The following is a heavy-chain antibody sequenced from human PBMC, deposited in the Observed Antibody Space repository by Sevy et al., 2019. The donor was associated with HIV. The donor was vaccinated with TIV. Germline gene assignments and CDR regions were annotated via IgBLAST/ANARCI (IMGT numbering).Heavy chain of an antibody. D-gene: IGHD4-17*01. J-gene: IGHJ4*02. CDR3: ARDLEFYDYGDYGPAFMPDY. V-gene: IGHV3-33*01. CDR1: GFTFSTYG. Sequence: GGSLRLSCAASGFTFSTYGMHWVRQAPGKGLEWVAVIRFDGSNTYYADSVKGRFTISRDIAKNTLHLQMNSLRAEDTAVSYCARDLEFYDYGDYGPAFMPDYWGQGTLVTVSS. CDR2: IRFDGSNT.